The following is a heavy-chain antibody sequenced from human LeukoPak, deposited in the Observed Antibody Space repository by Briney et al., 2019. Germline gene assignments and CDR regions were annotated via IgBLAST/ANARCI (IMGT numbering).Heavy chain of an antibody. Sequence: SVKVSCKASGFTFTSSATQWVRQARGQRLEWIGWIVVGSGNTNYAQKFQERVTITRDMSTSTAYMELSSLRAEDTAVYYCAKDMGRSTLSGRYYFDYWGQGTLVTVSS. J-gene: IGHJ4*02. D-gene: IGHD1-26*01. CDR2: IVVGSGNT. V-gene: IGHV1-58*02. CDR1: GFTFTSSA. CDR3: AKDMGRSTLSGRYYFDY.